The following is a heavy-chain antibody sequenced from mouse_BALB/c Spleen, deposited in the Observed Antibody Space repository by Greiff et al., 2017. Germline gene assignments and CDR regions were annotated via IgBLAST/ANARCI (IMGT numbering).Heavy chain of an antibody. CDR1: GYTFTSYW. CDR2: IAPGSGST. Sequence: DLVKPGASVKLSCKASGYTFTSYWINWIKQRPEQGLEWIGRIAPGSGSTYYNEMFKGKATLTVDTSSSTAYIQLSSLSSEDSAVYFCAIEAYGYGFDYWGQGTTLTDSS. CDR3: AIEAYGYGFDY. D-gene: IGHD2-2*01. V-gene: IGHV1S41*01. J-gene: IGHJ2*01.